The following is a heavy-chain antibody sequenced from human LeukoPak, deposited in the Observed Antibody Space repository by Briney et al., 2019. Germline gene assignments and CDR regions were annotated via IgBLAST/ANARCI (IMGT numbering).Heavy chain of an antibody. Sequence: SETLSLTCTVSGGSVSSGSYYCSWIRQPPGKGLEWIGYIYYSGSINYNPSLKSRVTISVDTSKNQFSLKLSSVTAADTAVYYCARGSSSLEWLLYLDYYYMDVWGKGTTVTVSS. CDR3: ARGSSSLEWLLYLDYYYMDV. V-gene: IGHV4-61*01. CDR2: IYYSGSI. J-gene: IGHJ6*03. CDR1: GGSVSSGSYY. D-gene: IGHD3-3*01.